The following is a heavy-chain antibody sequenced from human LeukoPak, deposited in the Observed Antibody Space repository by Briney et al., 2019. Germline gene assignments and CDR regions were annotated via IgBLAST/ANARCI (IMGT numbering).Heavy chain of an antibody. CDR2: FSESSGSA. V-gene: IGHV3-23*01. D-gene: IGHD6-13*01. Sequence: GGSLRLSCAASGFTLNSHAMSWVRQAPGKGLEWISTFSESSGSAHYADSVKGRFTISRDISKNTLYLQMNSLRAEDTAVYYCARDPSRSWWGYFDYWGQGALVTVSS. J-gene: IGHJ4*02. CDR1: GFTLNSHA. CDR3: ARDPSRSWWGYFDY.